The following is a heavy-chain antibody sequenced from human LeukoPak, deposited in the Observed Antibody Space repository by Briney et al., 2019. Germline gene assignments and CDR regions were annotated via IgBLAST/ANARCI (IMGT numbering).Heavy chain of an antibody. V-gene: IGHV3-49*03. D-gene: IGHD3-10*01. CDR3: TRDPFGQGHLGYFQH. J-gene: IGHJ1*01. Sequence: GGFLRLSCTASGFTFGDYAMSWFRQAPGKGLEWVGFTRSKAYGGTTEYAASVKGRFTISRDDSKSIAYLQMNSLKTEDTAVYYCTRDPFGQGHLGYFQHWGQGTLVTVSS. CDR2: TRSKAYGGTT. CDR1: GFTFGDYA.